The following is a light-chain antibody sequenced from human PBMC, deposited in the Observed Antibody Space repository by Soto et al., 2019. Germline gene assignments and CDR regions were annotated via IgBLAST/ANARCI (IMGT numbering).Light chain of an antibody. V-gene: IGKV3-20*01. Sequence: EIVLTQSPGTLSLSPGERATVSCKASLRGSDSYLAWFQQKPGQPPRHFIYGSSSMATGVPDRFSGRASGAAFTLTIRTLQPEDFAVYFCQHYDESSTWTFGQGTKV. J-gene: IGKJ1*01. CDR1: LRGSDSY. CDR2: GSS. CDR3: QHYDESSTWT.